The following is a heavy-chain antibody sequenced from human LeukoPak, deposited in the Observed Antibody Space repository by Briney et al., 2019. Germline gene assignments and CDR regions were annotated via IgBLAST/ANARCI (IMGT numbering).Heavy chain of an antibody. CDR2: ISSSSSYI. V-gene: IGHV3-21*01. D-gene: IGHD6-13*01. CDR3: ARGGSSSAPIDY. CDR1: GFTFSSYS. J-gene: IGHJ4*02. Sequence: GGSLRLSCAASGFTFSSYSMNWVRQAPGKVLEWVSSISSSSSYIYYADSVKGRFTISRDNAKNSLYLQMNSLRAEDTAVYYCARGGSSSAPIDYWGQGTLVTVSS.